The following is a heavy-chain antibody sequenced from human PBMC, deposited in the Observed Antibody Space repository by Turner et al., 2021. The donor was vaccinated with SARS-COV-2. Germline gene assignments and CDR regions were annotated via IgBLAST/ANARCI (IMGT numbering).Heavy chain of an antibody. CDR3: ARELRLNWFDA. CDR1: GGSVSSDV. CDR2: IYYRGST. Sequence: QVQLQESGPEVVKPSDTLSVTCNVAGGSVSSDVWSWIRQRPGKGLEWIGYIYYRGSTNYNPSLKSGVNMSVDTSKNQFSLKLSSVTAADTDVYYCARELRLNWFDAWGQGTMVTVSS. J-gene: IGHJ5*02. V-gene: IGHV4-59*02. D-gene: IGHD3-3*01.